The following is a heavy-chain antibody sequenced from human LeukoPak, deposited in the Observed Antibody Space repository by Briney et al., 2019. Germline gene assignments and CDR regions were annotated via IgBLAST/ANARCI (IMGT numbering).Heavy chain of an antibody. V-gene: IGHV4-34*01. CDR1: GGSFSGYY. Sequence: SETLSLTCAVYGGSFSGYYWSWIRQPPGKGLEWIGEINHSGSTNYNPSLKSRVTISVDTSKNQFSLKLSSVTAADTAVYYCARHNYYDSSGYYYAFDYWGQGTLVTVSS. J-gene: IGHJ4*02. D-gene: IGHD3-22*01. CDR2: INHSGST. CDR3: ARHNYYDSSGYYYAFDY.